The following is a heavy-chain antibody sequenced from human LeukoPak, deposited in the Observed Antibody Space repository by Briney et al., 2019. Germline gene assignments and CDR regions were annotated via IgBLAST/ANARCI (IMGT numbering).Heavy chain of an antibody. CDR1: GYTFTNYF. CDR3: ARVVPRYYDTSGANWFDP. Sequence: ASVKVSCKASGYTFTNYFMHWVRQAPGQGLEWMGIINPSSGSTSYAHKFQGRVTMNRDTSTSTVYLELSRLRSEDTAVYFCARVVPRYYDTSGANWFDPWGQGTLVTVSS. J-gene: IGHJ5*02. V-gene: IGHV1-46*01. D-gene: IGHD3-22*01. CDR2: INPSSGST.